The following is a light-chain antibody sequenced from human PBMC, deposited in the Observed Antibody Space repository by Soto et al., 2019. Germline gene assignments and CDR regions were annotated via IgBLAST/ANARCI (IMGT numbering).Light chain of an antibody. J-gene: IGKJ1*01. CDR1: QTISSW. CDR2: KAS. CDR3: QQYGSSRT. Sequence: DIQMTQSPSTLSGSVGDRVTITCRASQTISSWLAWYQQKPGKAPKLLIYKASTLKSGIPDRFSGSGSGTDFTLTISRLEPEDFAVYYCQQYGSSRTFGQGTKVDIK. V-gene: IGKV1-5*03.